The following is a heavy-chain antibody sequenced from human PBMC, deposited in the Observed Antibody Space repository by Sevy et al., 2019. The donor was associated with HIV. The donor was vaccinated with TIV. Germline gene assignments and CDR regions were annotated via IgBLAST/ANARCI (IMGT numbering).Heavy chain of an antibody. CDR2: IYTSGST. Sequence: SETLSLTCTVSGGSISSYYWSWIRQPAGKGLEWIGRIYTSGSTNYNPSLKSRVTMSVDTSKNQFSLKLSSVTAADMAVYYCARDLGVNYDFWSGYYRANWFDPWGQGTLVTVSS. CDR3: ARDLGVNYDFWSGYYRANWFDP. D-gene: IGHD3-3*01. V-gene: IGHV4-4*07. CDR1: GGSISSYY. J-gene: IGHJ5*02.